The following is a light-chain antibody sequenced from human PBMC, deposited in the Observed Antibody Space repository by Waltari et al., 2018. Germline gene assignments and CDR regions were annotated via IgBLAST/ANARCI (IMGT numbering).Light chain of an antibody. V-gene: IGLV3-19*01. CDR2: GKD. J-gene: IGLJ2*01. CDR1: SLRTSY. Sequence: SSELTQDPAVSVALGQTVRITCQGDSLRTSYASWYQVKPGQAPLLVMYGKDRRPSGISDRISGHSSGTTSSLTITGAQAEDEADYYCSSRKGRDNVVVFAGGTKLTVL. CDR3: SSRKGRDNVVV.